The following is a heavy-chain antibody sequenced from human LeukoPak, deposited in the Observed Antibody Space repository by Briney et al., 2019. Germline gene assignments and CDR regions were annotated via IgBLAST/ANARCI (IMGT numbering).Heavy chain of an antibody. CDR1: GYTFTSYG. CDR3: ARDPRFQGYCSSTSCYMAPDWYFDL. CDR2: INAANGNT. V-gene: IGHV1-3*01. J-gene: IGHJ2*01. Sequence: ASVNVSCKASGYTFTSYGMHWVRQAPGQRLEWMGWINAANGNTKYSQKFQGRVTITRDTSASTAYMELSSLRSEDTAVYYCARDPRFQGYCSSTSCYMAPDWYFDLWGRGTLVTVSS. D-gene: IGHD2-2*02.